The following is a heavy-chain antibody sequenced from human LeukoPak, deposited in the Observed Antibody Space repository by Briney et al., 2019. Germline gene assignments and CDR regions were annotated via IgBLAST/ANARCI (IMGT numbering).Heavy chain of an antibody. J-gene: IGHJ3*02. D-gene: IGHD3-10*01. CDR2: ISYDGSNK. CDR1: GFTFSSYG. CDR3: ARDQAQPGWALLWFGELSGAFDI. V-gene: IGHV3-30*03. Sequence: GGSLRLSCAASGFTFSSYGMHWVRQAPGKGLEWVAVISYDGSNKYYADSVKGRFTISRDNSKNTLYLQMNSLRAEDTAVYYCARDQAQPGWALLWFGELSGAFDIWGQGTMVTVSS.